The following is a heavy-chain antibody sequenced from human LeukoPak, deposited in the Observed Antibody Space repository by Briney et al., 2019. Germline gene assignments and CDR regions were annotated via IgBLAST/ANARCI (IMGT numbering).Heavy chain of an antibody. Sequence: GGSLRLSCAASGFIFSNYAMHWVRQAPGKGLEWVSGVSGSGGSTKYADSVKGRFTISRDNSKNTLYLQMSSLRVEDTAVYYCAKDRVFGILIGGGFDYWGQGTQLIVSS. J-gene: IGHJ4*02. D-gene: IGHD3-3*01. V-gene: IGHV3-23*01. CDR3: AKDRVFGILIGGGFDY. CDR1: GFIFSNYA. CDR2: VSGSGGST.